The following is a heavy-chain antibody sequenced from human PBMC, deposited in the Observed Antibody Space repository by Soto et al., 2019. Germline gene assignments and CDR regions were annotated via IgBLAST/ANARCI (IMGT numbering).Heavy chain of an antibody. V-gene: IGHV4-39*01. CDR3: ATHPPYGPLDH. Sequence: SGGSISSSSNHWGWTRQPPGKGLEWIGNIYYSENTYYNPSLKSRVTISVDTSKNQFSLRLTSVTAADTAVYYCATHPPYGPLDHWGQGTLVTVSS. J-gene: IGHJ4*02. D-gene: IGHD4-17*01. CDR1: GGSISSSSNH. CDR2: IYYSENT.